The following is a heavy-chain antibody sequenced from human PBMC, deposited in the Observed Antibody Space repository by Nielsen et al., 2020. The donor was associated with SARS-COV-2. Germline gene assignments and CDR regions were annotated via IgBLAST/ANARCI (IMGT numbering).Heavy chain of an antibody. CDR1: GFTFSSYG. CDR3: AKDISDYGDAASY. V-gene: IGHV3-30*02. CDR2: IWYDGSNK. J-gene: IGHJ4*02. D-gene: IGHD4-17*01. Sequence: GESLKISCAASGFTFSSYGMHWVRQAPGKGLEWVAVIWYDGSNKYYADSVKGRFTISRDNSKNTLYLQMNSLRAEDTALYYCAKDISDYGDAASYWGQGTLVTVSS.